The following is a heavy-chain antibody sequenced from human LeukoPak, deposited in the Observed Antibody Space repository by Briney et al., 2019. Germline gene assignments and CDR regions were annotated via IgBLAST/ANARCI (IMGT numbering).Heavy chain of an antibody. D-gene: IGHD1-7*01. J-gene: IGHJ4*02. CDR3: VRDGGGTTPYDC. CDR1: GFTLSDYW. V-gene: IGHV3-74*01. Sequence: GGSLRLSCAASGFTLSDYWMNWVRQAPGKGPVWVSHISPDGRNIAYADSVKGRFTISGDSAKNTRYLQMNSLRVGDTAVYYCVRDGGGTTPYDCWGQGTLVTVSS. CDR2: ISPDGRNI.